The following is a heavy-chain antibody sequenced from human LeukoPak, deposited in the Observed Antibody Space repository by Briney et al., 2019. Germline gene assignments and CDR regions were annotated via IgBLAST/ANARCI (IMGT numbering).Heavy chain of an antibody. D-gene: IGHD3-16*01. CDR1: GYTFSTYW. Sequence: PGGSLRLSCAASGYTFSTYWMHWVRQAPGKGLVWVSRINSDGSTTSYADSVKGRFTISRDNAKNTLYLHMNSLRAEDTAVYYCARDLRGIGDETAYWGHGTLVTVSS. J-gene: IGHJ4*01. CDR2: INSDGSTT. V-gene: IGHV3-74*01. CDR3: ARDLRGIGDETAY.